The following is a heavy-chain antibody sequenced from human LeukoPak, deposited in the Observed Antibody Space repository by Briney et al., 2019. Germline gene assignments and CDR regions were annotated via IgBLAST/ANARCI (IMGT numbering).Heavy chain of an antibody. CDR1: GFTLSSYE. Sequence: GGSLRLSCAASGFTLSSYEMNWVRQAPGKGLEWVSYISSSGSTIYYADSVKGRFTISRDNAKNSLYLQMNSLRAEDTAVYYCASSTQWLGNYFDYWGQGTLVTVSS. CDR2: ISSSGSTI. V-gene: IGHV3-48*03. CDR3: ASSTQWLGNYFDY. D-gene: IGHD6-19*01. J-gene: IGHJ4*02.